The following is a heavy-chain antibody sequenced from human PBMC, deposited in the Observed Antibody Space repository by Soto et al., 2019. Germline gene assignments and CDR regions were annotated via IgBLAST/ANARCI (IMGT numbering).Heavy chain of an antibody. J-gene: IGHJ2*01. CDR2: IYYSGST. CDR1: GGSIGSYY. Sequence: SETLSLTCTVSGGSIGSYYWSWIRQPPGKGLEWIGYIYYSGSTNYNPSLKSRVTISVDTSKNQFSLKLSSVTAADTAVYYCARRPDYGDYGYWYFDLWGRGTLVTVS. V-gene: IGHV4-59*08. D-gene: IGHD4-17*01. CDR3: ARRPDYGDYGYWYFDL.